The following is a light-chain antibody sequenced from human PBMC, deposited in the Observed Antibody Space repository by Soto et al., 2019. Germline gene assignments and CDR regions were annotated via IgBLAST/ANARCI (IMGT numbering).Light chain of an antibody. Sequence: ETVMTQSTLSLPATPCRPAPISCSSMTSLMQSNGYNYLDWYLQKPGQSTQLLIYLGSYRAAGVPDRFSGSGSSTDFTLKISRVEAEDVGVYYSMPGLQDLTFGQGTRLEIK. J-gene: IGKJ5*01. CDR1: TSLMQSNGYNY. V-gene: IGKV2-28*01. CDR2: LGS. CDR3: MPGLQDLT.